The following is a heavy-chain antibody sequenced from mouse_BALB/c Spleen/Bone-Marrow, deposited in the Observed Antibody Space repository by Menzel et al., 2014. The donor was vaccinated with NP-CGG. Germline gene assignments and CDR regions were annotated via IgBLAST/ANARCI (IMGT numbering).Heavy chain of an antibody. CDR2: LDPFDSYT. CDR1: GYTFTSYW. J-gene: IGHJ4*01. CDR3: TRGANPYYYTMDY. V-gene: IGHV1S127*01. Sequence: QVQLQQSGAELVKPGASVKMSCKASGYTFTSYWMHWVKQRPGQGLEWIGVLDPFDSYTTYNQKFKGKATLTVDTSSNTAYMQLSSLTSEDSAVYYCTRGANPYYYTMDYWGQGTSVTVSS. D-gene: IGHD4-1*01.